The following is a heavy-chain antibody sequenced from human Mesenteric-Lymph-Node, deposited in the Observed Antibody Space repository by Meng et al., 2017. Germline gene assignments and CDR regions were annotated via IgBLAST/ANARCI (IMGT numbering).Heavy chain of an antibody. CDR3: ARDRADYGDYLDAFDI. Sequence: GESLKISCAASGFTFSSYAMHWVRQAPGKGLEWVAVISYDGSNKYYADSVKGRFTISRDNSKNTLYLQMNSLRAEDTAVYYCARDRADYGDYLDAFDIWGKG. V-gene: IGHV3-30*04. CDR2: ISYDGSNK. J-gene: IGHJ3*02. CDR1: GFTFSSYA. D-gene: IGHD4-17*01.